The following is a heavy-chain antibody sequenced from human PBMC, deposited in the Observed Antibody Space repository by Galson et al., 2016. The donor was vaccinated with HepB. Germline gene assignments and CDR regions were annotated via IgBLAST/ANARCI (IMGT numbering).Heavy chain of an antibody. CDR1: GSTFSSYW. Sequence: SLRLSCAASGSTFSSYWMHWVRQAPGKGLVWVSRINSDGSSTSYADSVKGRFTISRDNAKNTLYLQMNSLRAEDTAVYYCARDGRRGYDMDVWGQGTTVTVSS. V-gene: IGHV3-74*01. J-gene: IGHJ6*02. CDR2: INSDGSST. CDR3: ARDGRRGYDMDV.